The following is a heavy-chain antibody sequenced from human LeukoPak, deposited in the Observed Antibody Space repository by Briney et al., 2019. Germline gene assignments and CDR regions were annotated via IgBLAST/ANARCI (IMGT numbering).Heavy chain of an antibody. CDR3: AKDGGPSSSGSQFFNY. Sequence: PGGSLRLSCAASGFTFSTYAMHWVRQAPGKGLEWVAVISYDGSNKYYADSVKGRFTISRDNSKNTLYLQMNSLRVEGTAVYYCAKDGGPSSSGSQFFNYWGQGALVTVSS. V-gene: IGHV3-30-3*01. J-gene: IGHJ4*02. CDR2: ISYDGSNK. CDR1: GFTFSTYA. D-gene: IGHD1-26*01.